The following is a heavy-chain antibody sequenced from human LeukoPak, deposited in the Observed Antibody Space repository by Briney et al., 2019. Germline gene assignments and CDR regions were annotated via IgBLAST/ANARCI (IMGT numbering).Heavy chain of an antibody. J-gene: IGHJ5*02. CDR2: ICNSGGT. V-gene: IGHV4-4*09. CDR3: AKTGRPNNSGWYRWFDP. CDR1: GDSISTYY. D-gene: IGHD6-19*01. Sequence: TSDTLSLTCTVSGDSISTYYWSWIRLPPGKGLEWIGCICNSGGTNYNPSLKSRVTISVDTSKNQFSLNLSSVTAADTAVYYCAKTGRPNNSGWYRWFDPWGQGTLVTVSS.